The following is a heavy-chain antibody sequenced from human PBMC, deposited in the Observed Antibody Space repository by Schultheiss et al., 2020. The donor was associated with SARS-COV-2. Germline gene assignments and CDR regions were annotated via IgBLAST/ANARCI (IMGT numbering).Heavy chain of an antibody. CDR2: ISWNSGNI. Sequence: GGSLRLSCAASGFTFSSYGMHWVRQAPGKGLEWVSGISWNSGNIDYVDSVKGRFTISRDNAKKYLYLQMNSLRAEDTAFYYCARDVRTTVTGTYNWLDFWGQGILVTVSS. CDR1: GFTFSSYG. CDR3: ARDVRTTVTGTYNWLDF. D-gene: IGHD6-19*01. V-gene: IGHV3-9*01. J-gene: IGHJ5*01.